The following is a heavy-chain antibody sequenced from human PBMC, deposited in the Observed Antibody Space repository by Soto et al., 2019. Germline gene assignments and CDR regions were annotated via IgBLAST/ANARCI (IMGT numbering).Heavy chain of an antibody. J-gene: IGHJ4*02. V-gene: IGHV4-31*03. CDR1: GGSLSSAGYY. Sequence: PSETLSLTCTVSGGSLSSAGYYWSWVRQHPGKGLEWIGDIYSGNTYYNPSLRSRLTISIDTSKNQFSLRLSSVTAADTAVYYFARGTGAAVRPVYFDYWGQGALVTVSS. CDR3: ARGTGAAVRPVYFDY. CDR2: IYSGNT. D-gene: IGHD6-13*01.